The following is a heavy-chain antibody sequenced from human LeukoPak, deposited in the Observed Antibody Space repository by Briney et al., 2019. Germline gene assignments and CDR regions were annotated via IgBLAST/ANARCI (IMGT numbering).Heavy chain of an antibody. D-gene: IGHD3-10*01. Sequence: GGSLRLSCAASGFTVSSNYMSWVRQAPGKGLEWVSVIYSGGSTYYADSVKGRFTISRDNSKNTLYLQMNSLRAEDTAVYYCARDSATLGYYFDYWGQGTLVTVSS. CDR3: ARDSATLGYYFDY. V-gene: IGHV3-53*01. J-gene: IGHJ4*02. CDR1: GFTVSSNY. CDR2: IYSGGST.